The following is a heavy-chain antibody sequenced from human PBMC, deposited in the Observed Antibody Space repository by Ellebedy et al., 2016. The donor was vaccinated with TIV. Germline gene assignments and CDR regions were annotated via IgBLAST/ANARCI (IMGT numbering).Heavy chain of an antibody. D-gene: IGHD2-15*01. CDR1: GFTFSTYA. V-gene: IGHV3-23*01. CDR2: ISGSGGST. J-gene: IGHJ4*02. CDR3: AKGGGSCCFEV. Sequence: GESLKISCAASGFTFSTYAMSWVRQAPGKGLEWVSAISGSGGSTYYADSVKGRFAISRDNSNNTLYLQMNSLRVEDTAVYYCAKGGGSCCFEVWGQGTLVTVSS.